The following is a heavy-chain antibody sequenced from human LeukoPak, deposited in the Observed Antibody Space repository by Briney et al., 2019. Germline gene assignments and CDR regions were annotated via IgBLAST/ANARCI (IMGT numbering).Heavy chain of an antibody. V-gene: IGHV1-18*01. CDR3: AGALYSNYVLGLYYLDY. Sequence: ASVKVSCKASGYTFTTYGFSWVRQAPGQGLEWMGWIDTHNGNTNYAQRFQGRVTVTTDTSTSTAYMELRSLRSDDTAVYYCAGALYSNYVLGLYYLDYWGQGTLVTVSS. J-gene: IGHJ4*02. D-gene: IGHD4-11*01. CDR1: GYTFTTYG. CDR2: IDTHNGNT.